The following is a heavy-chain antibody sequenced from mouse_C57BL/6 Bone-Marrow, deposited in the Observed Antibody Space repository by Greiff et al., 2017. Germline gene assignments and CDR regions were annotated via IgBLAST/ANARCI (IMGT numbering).Heavy chain of an antibody. CDR3: TRYGYDVPYAMDY. Sequence: EVQLQQSGTVLARPGASVKMSCKTSGYTFTSYWMHWVKQRPGQGLEWIGAISPGNSDTSYNQKFKGKAKLTAVTSASTAYMALSSLTNEDSAVYYWTRYGYDVPYAMDYWGQGTSVTVSS. J-gene: IGHJ4*01. V-gene: IGHV1-5*01. CDR2: ISPGNSDT. CDR1: GYTFTSYW. D-gene: IGHD2-2*01.